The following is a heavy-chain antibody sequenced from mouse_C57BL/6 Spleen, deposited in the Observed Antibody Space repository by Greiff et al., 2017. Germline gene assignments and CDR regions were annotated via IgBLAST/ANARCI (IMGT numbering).Heavy chain of an antibody. Sequence: VQLQQPGAELVKPGASVKLSCKASGYTFTSYWMQWVKQRPGQGLEWIGEIDPSDSYTNYNQKFKGKATLTVDTSSSTAYMQLSSLTSEDSAVYYCARNYGYDGSSWFAYWGQGTLVTVSA. D-gene: IGHD2-2*01. J-gene: IGHJ3*01. CDR2: IDPSDSYT. CDR3: ARNYGYDGSSWFAY. CDR1: GYTFTSYW. V-gene: IGHV1-50*01.